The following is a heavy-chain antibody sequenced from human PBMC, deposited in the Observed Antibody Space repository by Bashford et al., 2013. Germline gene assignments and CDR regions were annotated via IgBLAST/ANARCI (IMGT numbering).Heavy chain of an antibody. V-gene: IGHV4-39*01. CDR1: GGSISSGGYY. CDR3: ARQPGYVVDF. D-gene: IGHD3-10*02. Sequence: RPLLYSSETLSLTCTVSGGSISSGGYYWTWIRQPPGKGLEWIGEINHSGSANYNPSLKSRVNISVDTSKNQFSLKMTSVTAADTAIYYCARQPGYVVDFWGQGTLVTVSS. J-gene: IGHJ4*02. CDR2: INHSGSA.